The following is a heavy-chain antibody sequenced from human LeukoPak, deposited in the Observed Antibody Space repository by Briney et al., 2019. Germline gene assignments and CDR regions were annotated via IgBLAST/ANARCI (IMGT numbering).Heavy chain of an antibody. J-gene: IGHJ1*01. CDR1: EFMFSSYG. V-gene: IGHV3-33*01. Sequence: GGSLRLSCAASEFMFSSYGMHWVRQAPGKGLEWVSFIWYDGSIIHYADSVKGRFTISRDNSKTMLFLQVTGLGVEDTAVYYCARDQVTAIEYFQHWGQGTLVTVSS. D-gene: IGHD2-21*02. CDR3: ARDQVTAIEYFQH. CDR2: IWYDGSII.